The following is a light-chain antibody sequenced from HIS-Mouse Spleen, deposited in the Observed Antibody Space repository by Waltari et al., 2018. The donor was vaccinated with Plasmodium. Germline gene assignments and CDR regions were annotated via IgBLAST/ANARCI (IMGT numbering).Light chain of an antibody. J-gene: IGKJ3*01. Sequence: EIVMKQSPATLSVSPGARATLSCRASQSVSSNVAWYQQKPGQAPRLLIYGASTRATGIPARFSGSGSGTEFTLTISSLQSEDFAVYYCQQYNNWSFTFGPGTKVDIK. CDR2: GAS. V-gene: IGKV3-15*01. CDR3: QQYNNWSFT. CDR1: QSVSSN.